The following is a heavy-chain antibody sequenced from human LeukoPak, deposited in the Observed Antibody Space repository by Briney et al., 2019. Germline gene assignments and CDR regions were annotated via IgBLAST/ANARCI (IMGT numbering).Heavy chain of an antibody. Sequence: SETLSLTCGVYGGSFSDVYWNWIRQPPGKELEWIGSIYYSGSTYYNPSLKSRVTISVDTSKNQFSLKLSSVTAADTAVYYCASFLYDYVWGSYRPPYYFDYWGQGTLVTVSS. V-gene: IGHV4-34*01. D-gene: IGHD3-16*02. CDR2: IYYSGST. CDR1: GGSFSDVY. J-gene: IGHJ4*02. CDR3: ASFLYDYVWGSYRPPYYFDY.